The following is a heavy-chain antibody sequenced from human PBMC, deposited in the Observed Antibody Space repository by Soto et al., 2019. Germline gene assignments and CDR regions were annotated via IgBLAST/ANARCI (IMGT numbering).Heavy chain of an antibody. V-gene: IGHV5-10-1*01. J-gene: IGHJ6*01. Sequence: GQSQKICCKGSEYNFTSYWSNWVRQMHGKGLEWMGRIDPSDSYTNNSPSFQGHVTISADKSISTAWLQWSSLKALDTAMYYCARYGDYGMDVRGQGTTVTVSS. CDR2: IDPSDSYT. CDR1: EYNFTSYW. D-gene: IGHD4-17*01. CDR3: ARYGDYGMDV.